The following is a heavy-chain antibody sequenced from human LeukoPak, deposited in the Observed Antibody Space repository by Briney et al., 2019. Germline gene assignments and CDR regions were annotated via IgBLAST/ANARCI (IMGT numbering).Heavy chain of an antibody. J-gene: IGHJ2*01. CDR1: GGSFSGYY. CDR3: ARVGSSGYYVWYFDL. Sequence: SETLSLTCAVYGGSFSGYYWSWIRQPPGKGLEWIGEINHSGSTNYNPSLKSRVTISVDTSKNQFSLKLSSVTAADTAVHYCARVGSSGYYVWYFDLWGRGTLVTVSS. CDR2: INHSGST. D-gene: IGHD3-22*01. V-gene: IGHV4-34*01.